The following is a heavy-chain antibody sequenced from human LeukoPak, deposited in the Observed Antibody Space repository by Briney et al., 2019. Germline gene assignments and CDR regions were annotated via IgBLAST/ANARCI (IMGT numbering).Heavy chain of an antibody. D-gene: IGHD3-22*01. CDR2: IKQDGSEK. J-gene: IGHJ4*02. CDR1: GFTFSSYW. V-gene: IGHV3-7*01. CDR3: ARVRGRRYCDSSGYSTSAYYFDY. Sequence: GGSLRLSCAASGFTFSSYWMSWVRQAPGKGLEWVANIKQDGSEKYYVDSVKGRFTISRDNAKNSLYLQMNSLRAEDTAVYYCARVRGRRYCDSSGYSTSAYYFDYWGQGTLVTVSS.